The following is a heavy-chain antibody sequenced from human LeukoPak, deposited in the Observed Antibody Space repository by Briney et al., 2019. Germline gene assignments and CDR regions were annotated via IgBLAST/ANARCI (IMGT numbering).Heavy chain of an antibody. CDR2: INSDGSST. CDR3: ARAIVEDAFDI. D-gene: IGHD3-22*01. CDR1: GFTFGDYA. J-gene: IGHJ3*02. Sequence: PGRSLRLSCTASGFTFGDYAMSWVRQAPGKGLVWVSRINSDGSSTSYADSVKGRFTISRDNAKDTLYLQMNSLRDEDTAVYYCARAIVEDAFDIWGQGTMVTVSS. V-gene: IGHV3-74*01.